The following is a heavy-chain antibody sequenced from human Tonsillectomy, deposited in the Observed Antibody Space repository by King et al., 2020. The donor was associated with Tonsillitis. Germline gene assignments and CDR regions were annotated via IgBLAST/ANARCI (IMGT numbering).Heavy chain of an antibody. D-gene: IGHD3-16*01. CDR2: IRYDGSNK. CDR3: AKGSGGAPREGY. J-gene: IGHJ4*02. CDR1: GFTFSSYG. V-gene: IGHV3-30*02. Sequence: VQLVESGGGVVQPGGSLRLSCAASGFTFSSYGMHWVRQAPGKGLEWVAFIRYDGSNKNYADSVKGRFTISRDNSKNTLYLQMNSLRAEDTAVYYCAKGSGGAPREGYWGQGTLVTVSS.